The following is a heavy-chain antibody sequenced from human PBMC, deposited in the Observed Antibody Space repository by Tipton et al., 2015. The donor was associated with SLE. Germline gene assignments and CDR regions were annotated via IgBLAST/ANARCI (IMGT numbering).Heavy chain of an antibody. Sequence: TLSLTCSVSGGFIIGFYWIWIRQPPGRGLEWIGYISESGNTNYNPSLKSRVTMSVDTSKNQFSLKLNSVTAADTAVYYCVGDSRNLDYWGQGTLVTVSS. D-gene: IGHD2-2*01. CDR3: VGDSRNLDY. CDR1: GGFIIGFY. V-gene: IGHV4-59*01. J-gene: IGHJ4*02. CDR2: ISESGNT.